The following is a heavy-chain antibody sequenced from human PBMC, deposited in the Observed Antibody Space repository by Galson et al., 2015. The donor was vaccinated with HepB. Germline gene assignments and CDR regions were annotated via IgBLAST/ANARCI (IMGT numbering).Heavy chain of an antibody. V-gene: IGHV3-53*04. CDR3: ARENIAVAGGFDI. CDR2: IYSGVNT. D-gene: IGHD6-19*01. J-gene: IGHJ3*02. Sequence: SLRLSCAASGFSVSSNHMSWVRQAPGKGLEWVSVIYSGVNTHYGDSVKGRFTISRHNSKNTVYLQMNSLRTEDTAVYYCARENIAVAGGFDIWGQGTMVTVSA. CDR1: GFSVSSNH.